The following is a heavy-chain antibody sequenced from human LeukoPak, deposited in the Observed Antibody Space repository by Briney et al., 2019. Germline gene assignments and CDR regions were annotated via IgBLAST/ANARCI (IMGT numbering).Heavy chain of an antibody. CDR3: ASSQRYSNWFDP. CDR1: GFTFSSYS. V-gene: IGHV3-21*01. D-gene: IGHD6-25*01. Sequence: GGSLRLSCAASGFTFSSYSMNWVRQAPGKGLEWVSSISSSSSYIYYADSVKGRLTISRDSAKNSLYLQMNSLRAEDTAVYYCASSQRYSNWFDPWGQGTLVTVSS. J-gene: IGHJ5*02. CDR2: ISSSSSYI.